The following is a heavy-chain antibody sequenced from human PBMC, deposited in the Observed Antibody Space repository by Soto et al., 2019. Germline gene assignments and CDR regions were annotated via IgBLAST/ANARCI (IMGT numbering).Heavy chain of an antibody. CDR2: ISAHNGNT. CDR3: ARGRYGDY. CDR1: GYAFTTYG. V-gene: IGHV1-18*01. J-gene: IGHJ4*02. D-gene: IGHD1-1*01. Sequence: QVHLVQSGAEVKKPGASVKVSCQGSGYAFTTYGITWVRQAPGQGLEWMGWISAHNGNTNYAQKLQGRVPVTRDTSTSTAYMELRSLRYDDTAVSYCARGRYGDYWGQGALVTVSS.